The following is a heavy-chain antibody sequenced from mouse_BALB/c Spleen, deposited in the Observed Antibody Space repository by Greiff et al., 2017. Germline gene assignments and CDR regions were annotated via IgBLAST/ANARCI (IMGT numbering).Heavy chain of an antibody. CDR2: IDPANGNT. J-gene: IGHJ1*01. V-gene: IGHV14-3*02. CDR1: GFNIKDTY. CDR3: NDYYYGSSGYFDV. Sequence: EVQLQQSGAELVKPGASVKLSCTASGFNIKDTYMHWVKQRPEQGLEWIGRIDPANGNTKYDPKFQGKATITADTSSNTAYLQLSSLTSEDTAVYYCNDYYYGSSGYFDVWGAGTTVTVSS. D-gene: IGHD1-1*01.